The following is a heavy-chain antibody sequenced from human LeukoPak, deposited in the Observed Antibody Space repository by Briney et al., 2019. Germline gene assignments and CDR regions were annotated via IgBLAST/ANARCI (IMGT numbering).Heavy chain of an antibody. CDR2: INLGGGST. Sequence: SVKVSCKASGYTFTSYYMHWVRQAPGHGLGWMGIINLGGGSTSYAQKFQGRITMTRDTSTSTVYMELSSLRAEDTAVYQCARDLGTTYSAVAGTVDFWGQGTRVTVSS. D-gene: IGHD6-19*01. CDR3: ARDLGTTYSAVAGTVDF. V-gene: IGHV1-46*01. J-gene: IGHJ4*02. CDR1: GYTFTSYY.